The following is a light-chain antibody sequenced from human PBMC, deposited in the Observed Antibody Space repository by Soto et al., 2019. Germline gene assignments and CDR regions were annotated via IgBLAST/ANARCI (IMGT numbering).Light chain of an antibody. J-gene: IGKJ1*01. CDR1: QSVSSN. CDR2: GAS. V-gene: IGKV3-15*01. Sequence: EVVMTQSPVTLSVSPGDRATLSCRASQSVSSNLAWFQQKFGRAPRLLMYGASTRGTDVPARFSGSGCGTEFNLTLSSQQSEDFAVSFCQQYSLWPKTFGQWTSVDIK. CDR3: QQYSLWPKT.